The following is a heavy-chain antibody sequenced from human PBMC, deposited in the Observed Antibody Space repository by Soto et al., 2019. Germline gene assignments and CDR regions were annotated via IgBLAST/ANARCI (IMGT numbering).Heavy chain of an antibody. CDR1: GFTFSSYA. Sequence: GGSLRLSCAASGFTFSSYAMSWVRQAPGKGLEWVSAISGSGGSTYYADSVKGRFTISRDNSKNTLYLQMNSLRAEDTAVYYCAKVFVVVVAATNAFDYWGQGTLVTVSS. J-gene: IGHJ4*02. CDR2: ISGSGGST. D-gene: IGHD2-15*01. CDR3: AKVFVVVVAATNAFDY. V-gene: IGHV3-23*01.